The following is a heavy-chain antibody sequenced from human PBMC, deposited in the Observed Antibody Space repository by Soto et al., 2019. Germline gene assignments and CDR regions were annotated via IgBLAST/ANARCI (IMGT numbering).Heavy chain of an antibody. V-gene: IGHV3-9*01. CDR2: ISWNSGSI. J-gene: IGHJ4*02. D-gene: IGHD3-22*01. CDR3: AKDKSSALRYYFDY. CDR1: GFTFDDYA. Sequence: EVQLVESGGGLVQPGRSLRLSCAASGFTFDDYAMHWVRQAPGKGLEWVSGISWNSGSIGYADSVKGRFTISRDNATNSLYLQMNSLRAEDTALYYCAKDKSSALRYYFDYWGQGTLVTVSS.